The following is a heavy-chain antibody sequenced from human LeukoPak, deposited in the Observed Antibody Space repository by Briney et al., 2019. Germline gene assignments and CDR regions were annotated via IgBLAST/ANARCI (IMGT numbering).Heavy chain of an antibody. CDR3: ARARRDGYNWANWYFDL. J-gene: IGHJ2*01. Sequence: GGSLRLSCAASGFTFSSYEMNWVRQAPGKGLEWVSYISSSGSTIYYADSVKGRFTISRDNAKNSLYLQMSSLRAEDTAVYYCARARRDGYNWANWYFDLWGRGTLVTVSS. CDR1: GFTFSSYE. V-gene: IGHV3-48*03. CDR2: ISSSGSTI. D-gene: IGHD5-24*01.